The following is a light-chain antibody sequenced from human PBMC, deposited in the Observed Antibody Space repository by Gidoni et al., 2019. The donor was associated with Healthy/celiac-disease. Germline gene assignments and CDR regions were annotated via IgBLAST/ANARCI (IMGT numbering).Light chain of an antibody. CDR1: SSYFGGYNY. V-gene: IGLV2-14*01. J-gene: IGLJ2*01. CDR3: SSYTSSSTLV. Sequence: SALTQPASVSGSPGKSFTISCTGTSSYFGGYNYCSWYQQPPGKAPKLRIYDVSNRPSGVSNRFSGSKSGNTASLTISGLQAEDEADYYCSSYTSSSTLVFGGGTKLTVL. CDR2: DVS.